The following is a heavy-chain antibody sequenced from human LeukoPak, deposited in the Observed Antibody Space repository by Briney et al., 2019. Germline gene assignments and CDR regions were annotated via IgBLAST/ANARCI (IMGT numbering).Heavy chain of an antibody. CDR3: AKEDGPQTWLVEGSFDY. CDR1: GFTFSSYS. V-gene: IGHV3-21*01. CDR2: ISGSSSYI. J-gene: IGHJ4*02. D-gene: IGHD6-19*01. Sequence: GGSLRLSCAASGFTFSSYSMNWVRQAPGKGLEWVSSISGSSSYIYYADSVKGRFTISRDNAKNSLYLQMNSLRAEDTAVYYCAKEDGPQTWLVEGSFDYWSQGTLVTVSS.